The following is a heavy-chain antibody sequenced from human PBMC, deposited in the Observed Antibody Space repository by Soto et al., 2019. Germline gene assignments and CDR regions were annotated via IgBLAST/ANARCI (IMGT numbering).Heavy chain of an antibody. V-gene: IGHV3-7*01. CDR1: GFTFSSYW. CDR2: IKQDGSEK. CDR3: AREVDIVVVVAATPPLVYYYYMDV. J-gene: IGHJ6*03. Sequence: GGSLRLSCAASGFTFSSYWMSWVRQAPGKGLEWVANIKQDGSEKYYVDSVKGRFTISRDNAKNSLYLQMNSLRAEDTAVYYCAREVDIVVVVAATPPLVYYYYMDVWGKGTTVTVSS. D-gene: IGHD2-15*01.